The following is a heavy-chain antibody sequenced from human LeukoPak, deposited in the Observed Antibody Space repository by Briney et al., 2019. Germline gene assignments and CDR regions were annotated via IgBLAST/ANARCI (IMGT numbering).Heavy chain of an antibody. V-gene: IGHV1-69*01. CDR3: ARDPDSIAAAGWTDDY. J-gene: IGHJ4*02. Sequence: GSSVKVSCKASGGTFSSYAISWVRQAPGQGLEWMGGIIPIFGTANYAQKFQGRVTITADESTSTAYMELSSLRSEDTAVYYCARDPDSIAAAGWTDDYWGQGTLVTVSS. D-gene: IGHD6-13*01. CDR2: IIPIFGTA. CDR1: GGTFSSYA.